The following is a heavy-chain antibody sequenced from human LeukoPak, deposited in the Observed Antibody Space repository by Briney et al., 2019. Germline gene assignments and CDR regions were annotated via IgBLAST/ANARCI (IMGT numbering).Heavy chain of an antibody. D-gene: IGHD5-24*01. J-gene: IGHJ4*02. Sequence: GSSVKVSCKASGYSFSSYYMDWVRQAPGQGLEWMGIINPSGGSTSYAQKFQGRVTMTRDTSTSTVYMELSSLRSEDTAVYYCARGGMAEDYFDYWGQGTLVTVSS. CDR2: INPSGGST. CDR3: ARGGMAEDYFDY. CDR1: GYSFSSYY. V-gene: IGHV1-46*01.